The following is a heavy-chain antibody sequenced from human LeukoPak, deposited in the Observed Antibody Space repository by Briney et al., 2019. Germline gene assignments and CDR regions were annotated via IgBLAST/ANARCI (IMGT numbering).Heavy chain of an antibody. D-gene: IGHD6-13*01. CDR1: GYTFTSYY. CDR3: ARSIAAADPWDY. J-gene: IGHJ4*02. CDR2: INPSGGST. V-gene: IGHV1-46*01. Sequence: ASVKVSCKASGYTFTSYYMHWVRQAPGQGLEWIGIINPSGGSTSYAQKFQGRVTMTRDTSTSTVYMELSSLRSEDTAVYYCARSIAAADPWDYWGQGTLVTVSS.